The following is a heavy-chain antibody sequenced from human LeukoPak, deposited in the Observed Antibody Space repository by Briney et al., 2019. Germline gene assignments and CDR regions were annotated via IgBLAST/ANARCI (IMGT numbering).Heavy chain of an antibody. J-gene: IGHJ4*02. V-gene: IGHV3-30*02. CDR3: AKEMYDYVWGSYFEN. Sequence: GGSLRLSCGASGFTFRSYGVHWVRQAPGKGLEWVAFIQKDGSNKYYGDSVKGRFTISRDNSKDTLYLQMNSLRVEDTAVYYCAKEMYDYVWGSYFENWGQGTLVTVSS. D-gene: IGHD3-16*01. CDR2: IQKDGSNK. CDR1: GFTFRSYG.